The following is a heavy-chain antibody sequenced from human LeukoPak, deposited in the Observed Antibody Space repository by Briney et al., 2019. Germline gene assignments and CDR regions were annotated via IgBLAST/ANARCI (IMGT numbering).Heavy chain of an antibody. D-gene: IGHD3-16*01. V-gene: IGHV3-11*04. J-gene: IGHJ1*01. Sequence: KPGGSLRLSCAASGFTFSDYYMSWIRQAPGKGLEWVSYISSSGSMISDADSVKGRFTISRDNAKKSLYLQMNSLRAEDTAVYYCAKDDDWGRYKHWGQGTLVTVSS. CDR1: GFTFSDYY. CDR3: AKDDDWGRYKH. CDR2: ISSSGSMI.